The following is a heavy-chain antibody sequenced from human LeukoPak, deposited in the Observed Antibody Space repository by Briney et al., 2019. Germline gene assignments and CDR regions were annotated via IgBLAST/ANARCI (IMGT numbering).Heavy chain of an antibody. D-gene: IGHD5-18*01. V-gene: IGHV3-66*01. CDR3: AREGYSYGYDAFDI. CDR1: VFTVSRNY. J-gene: IGHJ3*02. CDR2: IYSGGST. Sequence: GGSLRLSCAASVFTVSRNYMSWVRQAPGKGLEWVSVIYSGGSTYYADSVKGRFTISRDNSKNTLYLQMNSLRAEDTAVYYCAREGYSYGYDAFDIWGQGTMVTVSS.